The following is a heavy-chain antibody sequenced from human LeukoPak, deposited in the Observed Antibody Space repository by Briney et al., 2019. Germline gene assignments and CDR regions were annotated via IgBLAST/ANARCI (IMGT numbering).Heavy chain of an antibody. Sequence: GGSLRLSCAASGFIFSSYSMNWVRQAPGKGLEWVSYISSSGSTIYYADSVKGRFTISRDNAKNSLYLQMNSLRAEDMAVYYCARGVVTATRWEPYGMDVWGQGTTVTVSS. D-gene: IGHD2-21*02. J-gene: IGHJ6*02. CDR2: ISSSGSTI. CDR3: ARGVVTATRWEPYGMDV. CDR1: GFIFSSYS. V-gene: IGHV3-48*04.